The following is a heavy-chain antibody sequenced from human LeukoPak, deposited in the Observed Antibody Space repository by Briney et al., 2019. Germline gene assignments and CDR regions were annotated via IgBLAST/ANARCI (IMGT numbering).Heavy chain of an antibody. D-gene: IGHD4-17*01. J-gene: IGHJ6*02. Sequence: ASVTVSCKASGYTFTGYYMHWVRQAPGQGLEWMGWINPNSGGTNYAQKFQGRVTMTRDTSISTAYMELSRLRSDDTAVYYCARGPTTVTAPYYYGMDVWGQGTTVTVSS. CDR3: ARGPTTVTAPYYYGMDV. CDR1: GYTFTGYY. V-gene: IGHV1-2*02. CDR2: INPNSGGT.